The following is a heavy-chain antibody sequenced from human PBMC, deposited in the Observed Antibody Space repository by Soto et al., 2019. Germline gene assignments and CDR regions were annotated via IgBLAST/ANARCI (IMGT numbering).Heavy chain of an antibody. CDR2: ISYDGSNK. J-gene: IGHJ4*02. CDR1: GFTFSSYG. Sequence: QVQLVESGGGVVQPGRSLRLSCAASGFTFSSYGMHWVRQAPGKGLEWVAVISYDGSNKYYADSVKGRFTISRDNSKNTLYLQMNSLRAEDTAVYYCAKDIIAAVGSGYFDYWGQGTLVTVSS. CDR3: AKDIIAAVGSGYFDY. V-gene: IGHV3-30*18. D-gene: IGHD6-13*01.